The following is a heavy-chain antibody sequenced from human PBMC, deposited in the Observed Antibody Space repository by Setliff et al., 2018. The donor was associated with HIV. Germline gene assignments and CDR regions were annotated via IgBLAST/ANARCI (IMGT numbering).Heavy chain of an antibody. V-gene: IGHV3-48*04. Sequence: PGGSLRLSCAASGFNFKTYGMTWVRQAPGKGLDWVAHIGSSNHGIHYTASVQGRLTVSRDNANNLFFLEMNHLRVEDTAVYYCASFFGDYGYWGHGTQVTVSS. CDR1: GFNFKTYG. CDR3: ASFFGDYGY. J-gene: IGHJ4*01. D-gene: IGHD3-10*01. CDR2: IGSSNHGI.